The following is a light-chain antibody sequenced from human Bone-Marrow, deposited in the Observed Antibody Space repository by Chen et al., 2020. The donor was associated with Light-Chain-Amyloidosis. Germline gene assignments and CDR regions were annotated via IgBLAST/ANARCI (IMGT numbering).Light chain of an antibody. V-gene: IGKV1-27*01. CDR1: QGIAHY. J-gene: IGKJ4*01. Sequence: DIQMTQSPSSVSASVGDRVTITCRASQGIAHYLAWYQQKPGKVPKLLIYATSTLQSGVPSRFSGGGSGTVFTLTISSLQPEDVATYYCQKYNSAPLAFGGGIKVEIK. CDR2: ATS. CDR3: QKYNSAPLA.